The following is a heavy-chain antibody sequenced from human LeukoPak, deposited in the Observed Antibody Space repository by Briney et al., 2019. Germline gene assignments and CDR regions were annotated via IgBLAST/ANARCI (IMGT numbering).Heavy chain of an antibody. Sequence: SETLSLTCTVSGASISSYYWSWIRQPPGKGLDWIGYIYYSGSTNYNPSLKSRVTISVDTSKKQFSLKLSSVTAADTAVYYCARSIGEYSSSWYQGFDYWGQGTLVTVSS. CDR3: ARSIGEYSSSWYQGFDY. J-gene: IGHJ4*02. CDR2: IYYSGST. CDR1: GASISSYY. V-gene: IGHV4-59*01. D-gene: IGHD6-13*01.